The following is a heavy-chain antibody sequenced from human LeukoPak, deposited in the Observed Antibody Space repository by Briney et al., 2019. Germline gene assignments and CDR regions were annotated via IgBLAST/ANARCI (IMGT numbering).Heavy chain of an antibody. V-gene: IGHV3-30*03. CDR2: ISYDGSNK. Sequence: PGGSLRLSCAASGFTFSSYGMHWVRQAPGKGLEWVAVISYDGSNKYYADSVKGRFTISRDNSKNTLYLQMNSLRAEDTAVYYCARSTARWGFDYWGQGTLVTVSS. J-gene: IGHJ4*02. CDR1: GFTFSSYG. CDR3: ARSTARWGFDY. D-gene: IGHD4-23*01.